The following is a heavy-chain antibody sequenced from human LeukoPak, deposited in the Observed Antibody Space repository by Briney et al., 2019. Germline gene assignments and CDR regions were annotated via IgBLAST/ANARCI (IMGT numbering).Heavy chain of an antibody. V-gene: IGHV1-46*01. CDR2: INPSGGST. CDR1: GYTFTSYY. CDR3: ARDLYNSGWTGAFDI. D-gene: IGHD6-19*01. J-gene: IGHJ3*02. Sequence: GASVKVSCKASGYTFTSYYMHWVRQAPGQGLEWMGIINPSGGSTSYAQKFQGRVTMTRDTSTSTAYMELSSLRSDDTAVYYCARDLYNSGWTGAFDIWGQGTMVTVSS.